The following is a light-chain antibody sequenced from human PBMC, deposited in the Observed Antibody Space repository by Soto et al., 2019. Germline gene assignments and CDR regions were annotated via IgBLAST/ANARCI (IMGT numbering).Light chain of an antibody. Sequence: DIQMTQSPSSLSASVGDRVTFTCHASQDITNSLNWYQQKPGRAPKLLIYDASNLEAGVPSRFSGGGSGTDFTFTISSLQPDDVATYYCQQYDNVSLTFGGGTKVGIK. CDR2: DAS. V-gene: IGKV1-33*01. J-gene: IGKJ4*01. CDR1: QDITNS. CDR3: QQYDNVSLT.